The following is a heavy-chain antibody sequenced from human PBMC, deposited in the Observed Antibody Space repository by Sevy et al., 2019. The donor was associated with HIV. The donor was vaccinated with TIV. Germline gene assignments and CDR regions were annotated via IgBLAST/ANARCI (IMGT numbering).Heavy chain of an antibody. Sequence: ASVKVSCKVSGYTLTQLSMHWVRQAPGKGREWMGSFDPEDDEKLYAQNFEDRVTMTAETSTGTAYMELRTLRSEDTALYYCATTKDYYESSGSPFDYWGQGTLVTVSS. J-gene: IGHJ4*02. CDR2: FDPEDDEK. CDR1: GYTLTQLS. D-gene: IGHD3-22*01. CDR3: ATTKDYYESSGSPFDY. V-gene: IGHV1-24*01.